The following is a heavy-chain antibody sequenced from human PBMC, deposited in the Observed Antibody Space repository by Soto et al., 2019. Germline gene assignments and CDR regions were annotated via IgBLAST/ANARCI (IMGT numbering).Heavy chain of an antibody. J-gene: IGHJ4*02. CDR2: IKQDGSEK. D-gene: IGHD2-2*01. CDR3: ARDRGCSSTSFYVARDY. Sequence: EVQLVESGGGLVQPGGSLRLSCAASGFTFSSYWMSWVRQAPGKGLEWVANIKQDGSEKYYVDSVKGRFTISRDNAKNSXYLQMNSRRAEDTAVYYCARDRGCSSTSFYVARDYWGQGTLVTGSS. V-gene: IGHV3-7*04. CDR1: GFTFSSYW.